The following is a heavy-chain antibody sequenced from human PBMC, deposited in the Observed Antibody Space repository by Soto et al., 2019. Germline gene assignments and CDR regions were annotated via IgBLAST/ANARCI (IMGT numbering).Heavy chain of an antibody. V-gene: IGHV3-23*01. CDR3: AKAPLGYCSSTGCYAQFDY. CDR2: ISGSGGST. D-gene: IGHD2-2*03. CDR1: GFTFSSYA. J-gene: IGHJ4*02. Sequence: GGSLRLSCAASGFTFSSYAMSWVRQAPGKGLEWVSAISGSGGSTYYADSVKGRFTISRDNSKNTLYLQMNSLRAEDTAVYYCAKAPLGYCSSTGCYAQFDYWRQGTLVTVSS.